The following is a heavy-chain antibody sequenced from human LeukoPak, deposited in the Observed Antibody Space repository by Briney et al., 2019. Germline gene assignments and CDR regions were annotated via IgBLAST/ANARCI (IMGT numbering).Heavy chain of an antibody. J-gene: IGHJ3*02. V-gene: IGHV1-69*01. CDR2: IIPTFGTA. D-gene: IGHD1-26*01. Sequence: SVKVSCKASGGTFSSYAISWVRQAPGQGLEWMGGIIPTFGTANYAQKFQGRVTITADESTSTAYMELSSLRSEDTAVYYCARIPVGATWLDDAFDIWGQGTMVTVSS. CDR3: ARIPVGATWLDDAFDI. CDR1: GGTFSSYA.